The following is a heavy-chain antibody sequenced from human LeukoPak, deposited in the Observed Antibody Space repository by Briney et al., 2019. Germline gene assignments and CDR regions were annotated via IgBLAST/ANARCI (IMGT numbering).Heavy chain of an antibody. D-gene: IGHD5/OR15-5a*01. J-gene: IGHJ5*02. CDR2: IYYSGST. CDR3: ARSTGINWFDP. V-gene: IGHV4-39*01. Sequence: SETLSLTCTVSGDSISSSPYYWGWIRQPPGKGLEWIGSIYYSGSTYYNPSLKIRVTISLDTSKNQFSLTLPSVTAADTAVYYCARSTGINWFDPWGQGTLVTVSS. CDR1: GDSISSSPYY.